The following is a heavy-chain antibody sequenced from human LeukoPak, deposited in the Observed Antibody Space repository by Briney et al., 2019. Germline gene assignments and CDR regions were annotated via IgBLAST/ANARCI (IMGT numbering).Heavy chain of an antibody. J-gene: IGHJ4*02. D-gene: IGHD3-22*01. CDR1: GFTFSSYG. V-gene: IGHV3-30*18. Sequence: GGSLRLSCAASGFTFSSYGMHWVRQAPGKGLEWVAVISYGGSNKYYADSVKGRFTISRDNSKNTLYLQMNSLRAEDTAVYYCAKQKFPSMIVVAGFDYWGQGTLVTVSS. CDR3: AKQKFPSMIVVAGFDY. CDR2: ISYGGSNK.